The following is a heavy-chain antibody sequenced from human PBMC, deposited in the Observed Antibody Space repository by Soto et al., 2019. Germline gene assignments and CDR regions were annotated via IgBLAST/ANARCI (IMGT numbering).Heavy chain of an antibody. Sequence: SETLSLTCGVSGDSISSGGYSWSWIRQPPGKGLEWIGYIYHSGSTYYNPSLESRVAIAMDRSKNEFSLKLTSVTAADTAVYYCGRVGRGSSGKVDYWGQGTLVTVSS. D-gene: IGHD6-6*01. V-gene: IGHV4-30-2*01. CDR3: GRVGRGSSGKVDY. J-gene: IGHJ4*02. CDR2: IYHSGST. CDR1: GDSISSGGYS.